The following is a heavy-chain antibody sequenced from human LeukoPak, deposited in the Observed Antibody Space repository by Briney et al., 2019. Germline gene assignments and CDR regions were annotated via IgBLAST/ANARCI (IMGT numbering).Heavy chain of an antibody. D-gene: IGHD2-15*01. CDR2: IYYSGST. CDR3: ASGEGYCSGGWCWFDP. Sequence: SETLSLTCTVSGGSISSHYWGWIRQPPGKGLEWIGYIYYSGSTNYNPSLKSRVTISVDTSKNQFSLKLSSVTAADTAVYYCASGEGYCSGGWCWFDPWGQGTLVTVSS. CDR1: GGSISSHY. J-gene: IGHJ5*02. V-gene: IGHV4-59*11.